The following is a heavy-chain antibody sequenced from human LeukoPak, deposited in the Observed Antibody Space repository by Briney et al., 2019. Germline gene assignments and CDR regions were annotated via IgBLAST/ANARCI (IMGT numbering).Heavy chain of an antibody. D-gene: IGHD1-26*01. CDR2: ISYDGSNK. V-gene: IGHV3-30-3*01. J-gene: IGHJ3*02. CDR3: ARESGSYNTAAAFDI. CDR1: GFTFSSYA. Sequence: GRSLRLSCAASGFTFSSYAMHWVRQAPGKGLEWVAVISYDGSNKYYADSVKGRFTISRDNSKNTLYLQMNSLRAEDTAVYYCARESGSYNTAAAFDIWGQGTMVTVSS.